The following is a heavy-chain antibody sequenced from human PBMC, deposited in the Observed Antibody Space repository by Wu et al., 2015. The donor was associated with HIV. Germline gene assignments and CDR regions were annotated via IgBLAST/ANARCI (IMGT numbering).Heavy chain of an antibody. V-gene: IGHV1-18*01. CDR1: GYTFTAYG. CDR3: ARGVAVLDGYYFDH. D-gene: IGHD3-9*01. J-gene: IGHJ4*02. CDR2: ISTHNGQT. Sequence: QVELVQSGAEVKKPGASVKVSCKTSGYTFTAYGIIWVRQAPGQGLQWVGWISTHNGQTGYDEKLQDRVTLTSDTSTGTAYLEVRSLTSGDTATYYCARGVAVLDGYYFDHWGQGSLVTVTS.